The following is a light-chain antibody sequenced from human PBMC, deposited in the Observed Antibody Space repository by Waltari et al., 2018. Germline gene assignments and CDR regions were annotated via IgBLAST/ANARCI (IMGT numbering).Light chain of an antibody. CDR1: RSNIGSNY. J-gene: IGLJ3*02. V-gene: IGLV1-47*01. Sequence: QSVLTQPPSASGTPGQRVTISCSGSRSNIGSNYVYWYQQHPGPAPKLLIYRNKQRPSGVPDRFSGSKSGASASLAISGLRSEDEADYYCAAWDDSLSGRVFGGGTKVTVL. CDR3: AAWDDSLSGRV. CDR2: RNK.